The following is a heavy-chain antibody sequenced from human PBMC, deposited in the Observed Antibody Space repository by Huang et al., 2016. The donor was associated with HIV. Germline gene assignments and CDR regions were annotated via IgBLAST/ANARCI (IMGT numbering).Heavy chain of an antibody. D-gene: IGHD3-16*01. CDR3: ARELMLTFGGPFDP. CDR2: INHRGST. Sequence: QVHLQQWGTGLLKPSETLSLTCAVYGGSFSGYFWNWIRQSPGKGLEWIGQINHRGSTPYDPSLKSRVIRSVDTSKNQFSLKVTSVTAADTAIYYCARELMLTFGGPFDPWGQGTLVTVSS. CDR1: GGSFSGYF. V-gene: IGHV4-34*01. J-gene: IGHJ5*02.